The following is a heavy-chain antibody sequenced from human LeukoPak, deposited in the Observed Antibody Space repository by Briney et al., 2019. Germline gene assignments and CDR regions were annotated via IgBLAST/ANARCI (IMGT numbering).Heavy chain of an antibody. V-gene: IGHV1-69*04. CDR2: IIPILGIA. Sequence: GASVKVSCKASGGTFSSYAISWVRQAPGQGLEWMGRIIPILGIANYAQKFQGRVTITADKSTCTAYMELSSLRSEDTAVYYCARDPRDDYGDHRDFWGQGTLVTVSS. D-gene: IGHD4-17*01. J-gene: IGHJ4*02. CDR1: GGTFSSYA. CDR3: ARDPRDDYGDHRDF.